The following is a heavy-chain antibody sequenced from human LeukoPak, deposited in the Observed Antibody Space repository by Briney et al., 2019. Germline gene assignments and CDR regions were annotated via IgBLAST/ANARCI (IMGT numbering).Heavy chain of an antibody. D-gene: IGHD6-13*01. V-gene: IGHV4-30-4*08. CDR3: ARVTGGIAAGY. CDR1: GGSISSGDYY. Sequence: PSRTLSLTCTVSGGSISSGDYYWRWLRQPPGKGLEWIGYIYYSGNTYYNPSLKSRVTISVDTSKNQFSLKLISVTAADTAVYYCARVTGGIAAGYWGQGTLVTVSS. CDR2: IYYSGNT. J-gene: IGHJ4*02.